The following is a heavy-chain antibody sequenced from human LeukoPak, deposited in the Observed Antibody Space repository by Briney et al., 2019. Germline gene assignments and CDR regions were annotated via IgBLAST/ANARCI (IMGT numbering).Heavy chain of an antibody. CDR1: GYSFTSYW. D-gene: IGHD5-12*01. J-gene: IGHJ4*02. CDR2: IVSSDFYT. CDR3: ARLLGYEVGGPSDY. V-gene: IGHV5-10-1*01. Sequence: ESLKISSTGSGYSFTSYWISWVRQMTGQGLEWMGRIVSSDFYTNYSPSFQGHVTNSADKSISTAYLQWSSLKASDTAMYYCARLLGYEVGGPSDYWGQGTLVTVSS.